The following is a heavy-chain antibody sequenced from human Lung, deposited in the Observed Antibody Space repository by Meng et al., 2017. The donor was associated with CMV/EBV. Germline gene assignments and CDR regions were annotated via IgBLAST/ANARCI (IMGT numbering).Heavy chain of an antibody. CDR2: INHRGST. J-gene: IGHJ5*02. CDR1: GGSFSGYD. D-gene: IGHD3-22*01. Sequence: LXCAAYGGSFSGYDWTWIRQSPGKGLEWIGEINHRGSTNYYPSLKSRLTISLDTSKNQFSLKLKSVTAADTAGYYCAGGSTSVTMIVVVFSAASLAYVSXGQGXLVTVSS. V-gene: IGHV4-34*01. CDR3: AGGSTSVTMIVVVFSAASLAYVS.